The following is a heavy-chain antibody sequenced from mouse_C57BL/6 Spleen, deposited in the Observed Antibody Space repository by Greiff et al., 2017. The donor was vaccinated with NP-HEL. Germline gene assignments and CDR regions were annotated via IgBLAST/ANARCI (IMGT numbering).Heavy chain of an antibody. V-gene: IGHV14-1*01. CDR3: TYSTMVTGFYAMDY. CDR2: IDPEDGDT. D-gene: IGHD2-2*01. Sequence: EVMLVESGAELVRPGASVKLSCTASGFNIKDYYMHWVKQRPEQGLEWIGRIDPEDGDTEYAPKFQGKATMTADTSSNTAYLQLSSLTSEDTAVYYCTYSTMVTGFYAMDYWGQGTSVTVSS. CDR1: GFNIKDYY. J-gene: IGHJ4*01.